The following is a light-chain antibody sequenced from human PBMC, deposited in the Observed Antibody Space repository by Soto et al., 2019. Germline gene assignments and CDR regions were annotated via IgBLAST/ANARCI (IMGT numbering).Light chain of an antibody. Sequence: DIQMTQSPSTLSAYVGDRVTITCRASQSISVWLAWYQQKPGKAPKLLIYHASSVESGVPSRFSGSGSGTEFTLTISSLQPDDFATYYCQHYNSYSEAFGQGTKVDIK. J-gene: IGKJ1*01. CDR2: HAS. CDR3: QHYNSYSEA. V-gene: IGKV1-5*01. CDR1: QSISVW.